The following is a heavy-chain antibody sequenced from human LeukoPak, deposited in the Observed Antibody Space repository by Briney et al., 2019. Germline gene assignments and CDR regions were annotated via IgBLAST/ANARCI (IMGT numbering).Heavy chain of an antibody. V-gene: IGHV3-33*01. J-gene: IGHJ4*02. Sequence: GRSLRLSCAASGFTFSSYGMHWVRQAPGKGLEWVAVIWYDGSNKYYADSVKGRFTISGDNSKNTLYLQMNSLRAEDTAVYYCARDPDYDILTGYYNKPHFDYWGQGTLVTVSS. CDR1: GFTFSSYG. D-gene: IGHD3-9*01. CDR2: IWYDGSNK. CDR3: ARDPDYDILTGYYNKPHFDY.